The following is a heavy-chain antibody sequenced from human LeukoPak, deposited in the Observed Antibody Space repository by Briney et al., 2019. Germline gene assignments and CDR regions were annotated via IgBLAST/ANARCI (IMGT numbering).Heavy chain of an antibody. CDR3: ARADGGNTIDY. CDR2: IYHAGST. V-gene: IGHV4-4*02. D-gene: IGHD4-23*01. J-gene: IGHJ4*02. Sequence: SETLSLTCTVSGASLSSSNWWTWVRQPPGEALEWIGEIYHAGSTKYNPSLRSRLTISVDKSKNSFSLSLTSVTAADTAVYYCARADGGNTIDYWGQGTLVTVSS. CDR1: GASLSSSNW.